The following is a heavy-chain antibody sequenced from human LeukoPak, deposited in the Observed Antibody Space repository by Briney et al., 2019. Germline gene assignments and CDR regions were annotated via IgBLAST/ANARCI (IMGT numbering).Heavy chain of an antibody. CDR3: ARGRGGYYGSGTYGANWFDP. V-gene: IGHV4-30-2*06. CDR2: IHESGDT. J-gene: IGHJ5*02. Sequence: PSQTLSLTCTVSGGSISSGGYYWSWIRQSPGEGLEWIAYIHESGDTYSNPSLKSRVTISADRSKNQFSLRLSSVTAADTAIYYCARGRGGYYGSGTYGANWFDPWGQGTLVTVSS. D-gene: IGHD3-10*01. CDR1: GGSISSGGYY.